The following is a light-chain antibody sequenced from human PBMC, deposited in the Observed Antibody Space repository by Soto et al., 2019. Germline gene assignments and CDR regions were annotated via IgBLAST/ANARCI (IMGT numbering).Light chain of an antibody. CDR3: QQYNKWPLIT. V-gene: IGKV3-15*01. CDR2: GAS. CDR1: QSVSSSY. J-gene: IGKJ5*01. Sequence: EIVLTQPPGTLSLSPGERATLSCRASQSVSSSYLAWYQQKPGQAPRLLIYGASTRATGIPARFSGSGSGTEFTLTISSLQSEDFAVYYCQQYNKWPLITFGQGTRLEIK.